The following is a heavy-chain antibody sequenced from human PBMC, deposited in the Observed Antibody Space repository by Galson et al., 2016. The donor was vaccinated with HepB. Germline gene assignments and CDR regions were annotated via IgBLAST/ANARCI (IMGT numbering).Heavy chain of an antibody. D-gene: IGHD2-21*01. Sequence: TLSLTCSVSGGPIKSGDYYWSWIRQRPGKGLEWIGYISYSGRTYYNPSLKSRVLISVDTSKNHVSLKLSSVTAADTAVYYCARTDDLFYGMDVWGQGTTVSVSS. J-gene: IGHJ6*02. V-gene: IGHV4-31*03. CDR1: GGPIKSGDYY. CDR3: ARTDDLFYGMDV. CDR2: ISYSGRT.